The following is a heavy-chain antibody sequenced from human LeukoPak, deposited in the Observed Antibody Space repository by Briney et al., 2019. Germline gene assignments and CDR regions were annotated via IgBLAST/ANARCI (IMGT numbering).Heavy chain of an antibody. D-gene: IGHD2-21*02. V-gene: IGHV3-21*01. J-gene: IGHJ4*02. CDR2: ISSSSSYI. Sequence: GGSLRLSCAASGFTFSAYSMNWVRQAPGKGLEWVSSISSSSSYIYYADSVKGRFTISRDNAKNSLYLQMNSLRAEDTAVYYCARVTHSGGDWRHDYWGQGTLVTVSS. CDR1: GFTFSAYS. CDR3: ARVTHSGGDWRHDY.